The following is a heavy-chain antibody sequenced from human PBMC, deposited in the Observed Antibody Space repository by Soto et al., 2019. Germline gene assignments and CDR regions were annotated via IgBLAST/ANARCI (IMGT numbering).Heavy chain of an antibody. J-gene: IGHJ4*02. CDR2: IGGSGGST. D-gene: IGHD2-15*01. Sequence: GGSLRLSCAASGFTFSSYAMSWVRQAPGKGLEWVSAIGGSGGSTYYADPVKGRFTISRDNSKNTLYLQMNSLRAEDTAVYYCAKDFQKVVTDSDYWGQGTLVTVSS. V-gene: IGHV3-23*01. CDR3: AKDFQKVVTDSDY. CDR1: GFTFSSYA.